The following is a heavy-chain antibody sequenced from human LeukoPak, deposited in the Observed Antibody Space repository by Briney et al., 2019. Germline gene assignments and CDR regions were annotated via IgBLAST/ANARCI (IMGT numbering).Heavy chain of an antibody. D-gene: IGHD3-3*01. J-gene: IGHJ3*02. Sequence: GGSLRLSCAASGFTFSSYGMHWVRQAPGKGLEWVAVMAYDGSNKYYADSVKGRFTISRDNSKNTLYLQMNSLRAEDTAVYYCARDPPGNFYDFWSGYYLDIWGQGTMVTVSS. CDR3: ARDPPGNFYDFWSGYYLDI. V-gene: IGHV3-30*03. CDR2: MAYDGSNK. CDR1: GFTFSSYG.